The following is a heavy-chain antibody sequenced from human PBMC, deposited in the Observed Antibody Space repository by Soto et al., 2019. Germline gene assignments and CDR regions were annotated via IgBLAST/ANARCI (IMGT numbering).Heavy chain of an antibody. D-gene: IGHD3-16*01. CDR1: GISLNTRGVG. V-gene: IGHV2-5*02. CDR3: AHSRAFYSDPDAYGLWFDP. Sequence: SGPTLVNPTQTLTLTCSFSGISLNTRGVGVGWIRQPPGKALEWLALIYWDDDKRYTPSLKSRLTIARDTSKNQVVLTMTDMDPEDTATYYCAHSRAFYSDPDAYGLWFDPWGQGTLVTVSS. J-gene: IGHJ5*02. CDR2: IYWDDDK.